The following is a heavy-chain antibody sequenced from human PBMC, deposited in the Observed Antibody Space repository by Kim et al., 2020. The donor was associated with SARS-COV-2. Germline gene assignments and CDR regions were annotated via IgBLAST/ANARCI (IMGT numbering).Heavy chain of an antibody. CDR3: ARVRWWELHGAFDI. Sequence: AQKFQGRVTMTRDTSTSTVYMELSSLRSEDTAVYYCARVRWWELHGAFDIWGQGTMVTVSS. D-gene: IGHD1-26*01. J-gene: IGHJ3*02. V-gene: IGHV1-46*01.